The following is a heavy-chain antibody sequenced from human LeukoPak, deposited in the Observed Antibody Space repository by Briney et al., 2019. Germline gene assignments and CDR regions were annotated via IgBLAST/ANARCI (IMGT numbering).Heavy chain of an antibody. V-gene: IGHV1-2*02. CDR2: INPNSGGT. Sequence: ASVKVSCKASGYTFTNYGISWVRQAPGQGLEWMGWINPNSGGTNYAQKFQGRVTMTRDTSISTAYMELSRLRSDDTAVYYCARVGRKNWFDPWGQGTLVTVSS. J-gene: IGHJ5*02. CDR1: GYTFTNYG. CDR3: ARVGRKNWFDP.